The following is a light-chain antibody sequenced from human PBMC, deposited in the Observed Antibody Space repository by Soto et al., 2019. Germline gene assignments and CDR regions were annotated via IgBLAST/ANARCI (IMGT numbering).Light chain of an antibody. CDR1: KSVSSN. Sequence: EIVMTQSPATLSVSPGERATLSCRASKSVSSNLAWYQQKPGQAPRLLIYGASTRATGIPARFSGSGSGTEFTLTISSLQSEDFAVYDYQQYNNWPPITFGQGTRLESK. V-gene: IGKV3-15*01. J-gene: IGKJ5*01. CDR3: QQYNNWPPIT. CDR2: GAS.